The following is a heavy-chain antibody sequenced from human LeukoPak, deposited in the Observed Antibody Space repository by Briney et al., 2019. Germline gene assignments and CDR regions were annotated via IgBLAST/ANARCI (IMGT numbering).Heavy chain of an antibody. J-gene: IGHJ4*02. CDR3: ARDPYCSGGSCPFDY. CDR2: ISSSSSYI. Sequence: GGSLRLSCAASGFTFSSYSMNWVRQAPGKGLEWVSSISSSSSYIYYADSVKGRFTISRDNAKNSLYLQMNSLRAEDTAVYYCARDPYCSGGSCPFDYWGQGTLVAVSS. CDR1: GFTFSSYS. V-gene: IGHV3-21*01. D-gene: IGHD2-15*01.